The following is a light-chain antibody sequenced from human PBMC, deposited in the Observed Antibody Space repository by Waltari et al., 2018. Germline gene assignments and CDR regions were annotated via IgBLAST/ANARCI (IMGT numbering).Light chain of an antibody. Sequence: QSALTQPRSVSGSPGQSVTISCTGTSVLNYNSVSWYQQHPGKAPKLMIYDDNKRPSGVPDRFSASKSADTASLTISGLQADDEADYYCCTYESRYTFEILFGGGTKLTVL. CDR3: CTYESRYTFEIL. J-gene: IGLJ2*01. V-gene: IGLV2-11*01. CDR2: DDN. CDR1: SVLNYNS.